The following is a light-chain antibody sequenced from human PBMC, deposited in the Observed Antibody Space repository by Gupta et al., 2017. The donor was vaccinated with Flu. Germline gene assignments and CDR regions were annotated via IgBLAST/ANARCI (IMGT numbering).Light chain of an antibody. CDR3: QEANSFPLT. Sequence: VGDSFTITCRASQDIGSWLAWYQQNPGKAPKLLVYSASSLQSGVPSRFSGGGYGTDFTLTITTLQPEDFATYYCQEANSFPLTFGGGTKV. V-gene: IGKV1-12*01. CDR2: SAS. CDR1: QDIGSW. J-gene: IGKJ4*01.